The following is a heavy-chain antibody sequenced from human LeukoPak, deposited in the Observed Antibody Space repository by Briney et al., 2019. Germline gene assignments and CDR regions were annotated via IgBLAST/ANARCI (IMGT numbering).Heavy chain of an antibody. D-gene: IGHD2/OR15-2a*01. Sequence: ASVKVSCKASGYTFTGYYMHWVRRAPGQGLEWMGWINPNSGGTNYAQKLQGRVTMTTDTSTSTAYMELRSLRSDDTAVYYCARLSRPWGVFDPWGQGTLVTVSS. CDR3: ARLSRPWGVFDP. V-gene: IGHV1-2*02. CDR1: GYTFTGYY. J-gene: IGHJ5*02. CDR2: INPNSGGT.